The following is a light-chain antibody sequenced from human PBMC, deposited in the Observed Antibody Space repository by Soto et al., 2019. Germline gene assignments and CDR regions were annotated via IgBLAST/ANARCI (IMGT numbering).Light chain of an antibody. CDR3: NSFAGGSRWV. CDR1: GSDVGAYNF. CDR2: EVE. Sequence: QSALTQPPSASGSPGQSVTISCTGTGSDVGAYNFVSWYQQHPGKAPKAIIYEVEKRPSGVPDRFSGSKSGNTASLTVSGLQADYEADYYCNSFAGGSRWVFGGGTQLTVL. J-gene: IGLJ3*02. V-gene: IGLV2-8*01.